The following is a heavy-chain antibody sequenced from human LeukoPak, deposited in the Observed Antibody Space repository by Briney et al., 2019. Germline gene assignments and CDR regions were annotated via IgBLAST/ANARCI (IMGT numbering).Heavy chain of an antibody. J-gene: IGHJ6*03. CDR2: IYSRGST. Sequence: SETLSLTCTVSGGSISSSSYYWGWIRQPPGKGLEWIGSIYSRGSTYYNPSLKSRVIVSSDMSKNQFSLMLNSVTAADTAVYYCARVHIVVVPAAIVYYYYYYMDVWGKGTTVTVSS. CDR3: ARVHIVVVPAAIVYYYYYYMDV. V-gene: IGHV4-39*07. D-gene: IGHD2-2*02. CDR1: GGSISSSSYY.